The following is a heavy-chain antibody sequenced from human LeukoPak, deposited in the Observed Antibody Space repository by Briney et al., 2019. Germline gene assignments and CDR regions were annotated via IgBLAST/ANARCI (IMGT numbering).Heavy chain of an antibody. D-gene: IGHD6-13*01. V-gene: IGHV1-8*03. J-gene: IGHJ6*03. CDR1: GGTFSSYA. CDR3: ARDGYSSSWYLAYYYYYYMDV. CDR2: MNPNSGNT. Sequence: ASVKVSCKASGGTFSSYAISWVRQATGQGLEWMGWMNPNSGNTGYAQKFQGRVTITRNTSISTAYMELSSLRSEDTAVYYCARDGYSSSWYLAYYYYYYMDVWGKGTTVTVSS.